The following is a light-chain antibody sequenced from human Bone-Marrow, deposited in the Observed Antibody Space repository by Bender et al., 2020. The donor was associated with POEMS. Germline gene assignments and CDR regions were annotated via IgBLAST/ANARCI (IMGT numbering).Light chain of an antibody. CDR3: CSNAGGFTFA. V-gene: IGLV2-23*02. CDR1: SSDVGGYNL. CDR2: EVT. J-gene: IGLJ2*01. Sequence: QSALTQAASVSGSPGQSITISCTGTSSDVGGYNLVSWYQQYPGKAPKLMIYEVTKRPSGVSNRFSGSRSGNTASLTISGLQPEDEADYYCCSNAGGFTFAFGGGTKLTVL.